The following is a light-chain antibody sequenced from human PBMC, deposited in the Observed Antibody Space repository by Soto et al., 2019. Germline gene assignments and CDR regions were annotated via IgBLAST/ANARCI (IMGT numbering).Light chain of an antibody. J-gene: IGKJ2*01. CDR2: AAS. CDR3: QQLNSYRYT. CDR1: QGISSY. Sequence: IQLTQSPSSLSASVGDRVTITCRASQGISSYLAWYQQKPGKAPKLLIYAASTLQSGVPSRFSGSGSGTDFTLTISSRQPEDFATYYCQQLNSYRYTFGKGTKLEIK. V-gene: IGKV1-9*01.